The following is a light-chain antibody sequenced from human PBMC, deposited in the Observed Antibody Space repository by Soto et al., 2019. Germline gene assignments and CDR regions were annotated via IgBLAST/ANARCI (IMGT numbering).Light chain of an antibody. CDR2: EGS. J-gene: IGLJ2*01. CDR3: SSYAGAVV. V-gene: IGLV2-23*01. Sequence: QSALTQPASVSGSPGQSITISCTRTSSNVESYNLVSWYQHPPGKAPKLIIYEGSERPSGVSNRFSGAQSGHSAYLTISGLQSEDEADYYCSSYAGAVVFGGGTQLTVL. CDR1: SSNVESYNL.